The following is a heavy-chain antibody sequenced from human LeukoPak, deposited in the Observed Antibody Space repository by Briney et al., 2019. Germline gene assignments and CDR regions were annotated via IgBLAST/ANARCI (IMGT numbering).Heavy chain of an antibody. Sequence: PGGSMRLSCVASEFTFSHYEMNWVRQAPGKGLEWISYISTVSTTTLYADSVKGRFTISRDNAKNSLYLQMNSLRAEDTAVYYCARDRASGPYYYDSSGYSDAFDIWGQGTMVTVSS. CDR3: ARDRASGPYYYDSSGYSDAFDI. CDR1: EFTFSHYE. J-gene: IGHJ3*02. D-gene: IGHD3-22*01. V-gene: IGHV3-48*03. CDR2: ISTVSTTT.